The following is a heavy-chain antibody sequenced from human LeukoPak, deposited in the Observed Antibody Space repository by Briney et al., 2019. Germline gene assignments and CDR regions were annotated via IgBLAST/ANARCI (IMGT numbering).Heavy chain of an antibody. Sequence: GASVKVSCKASGYTFTSYAMNWVRQALGQGLEWMGWINTNTGNPTYGQGFTGRFVFSLDTSVSTAYLQISSLKAEDSAVYYCARDLRGQQLGGDYWGQGTLVTVSS. V-gene: IGHV7-4-1*02. CDR2: INTNTGNP. J-gene: IGHJ4*02. D-gene: IGHD6-13*01. CDR1: GYTFTSYA. CDR3: ARDLRGQQLGGDY.